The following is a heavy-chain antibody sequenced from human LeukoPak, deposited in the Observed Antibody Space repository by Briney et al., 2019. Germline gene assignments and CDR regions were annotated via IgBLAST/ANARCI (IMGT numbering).Heavy chain of an antibody. V-gene: IGHV4-59*01. CDR1: GGSISSYY. Sequence: PSETLSLTCTVSGGSISSYYWSWIRQPPGKGLEWIGYIYYSGSTNYNLSLKSRVTIPVDTSKNQFSLKLSSVTAADTAVYYCARSRSGLLYDYWGQGTLVTVSS. CDR3: ARSRSGLLYDY. J-gene: IGHJ4*02. CDR2: IYYSGST. D-gene: IGHD2-15*01.